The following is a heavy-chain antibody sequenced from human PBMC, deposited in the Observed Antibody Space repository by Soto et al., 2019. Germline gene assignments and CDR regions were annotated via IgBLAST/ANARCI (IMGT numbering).Heavy chain of an antibody. CDR2: INPSGGST. Sequence: GASVKVSCKASVYTFTSYYMHWVRQAPGQGLEWMGIINPSGGSTSYAQKFQGRVTMTRDTSTSTVYMELSSLRSEDTAVYYCARAYGSGSYLLAIDYWGQGTLVTVSS. D-gene: IGHD3-10*01. CDR1: VYTFTSYY. J-gene: IGHJ4*02. V-gene: IGHV1-46*01. CDR3: ARAYGSGSYLLAIDY.